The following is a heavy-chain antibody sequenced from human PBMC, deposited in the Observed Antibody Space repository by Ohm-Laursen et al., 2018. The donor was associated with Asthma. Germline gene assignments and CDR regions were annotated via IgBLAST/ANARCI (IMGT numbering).Heavy chain of an antibody. Sequence: LSLTCAASGFAFSRYSIHWVRQVPGKGLEWVASISTASTFIYYADSVRGRFTTSRDNAKNSVYLQMNSLRAEDTALYYCARIGPEWELPGREYSLHHWGQGTQVTVSS. CDR1: GFAFSRYS. V-gene: IGHV3-21*01. J-gene: IGHJ1*01. CDR2: ISTASTFI. CDR3: ARIGPEWELPGREYSLHH. D-gene: IGHD1-26*01.